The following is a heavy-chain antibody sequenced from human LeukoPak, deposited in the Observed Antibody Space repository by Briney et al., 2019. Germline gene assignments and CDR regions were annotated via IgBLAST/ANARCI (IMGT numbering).Heavy chain of an antibody. V-gene: IGHV3-21*01. CDR1: GFTFSSYS. J-gene: IGHJ4*02. D-gene: IGHD2-15*01. CDR3: ARANCSGGSCYTDY. CDR2: ISSSSSYI. Sequence: GGSLRLFCAASGFTFSSYSMNWVRQAPGKGLEWVSSISSSSSYIYYADSVKGRFTISRDNAKNSLYLQMNSLKAEDKAVYYCARANCSGGSCYTDYWGQGTLVTVSS.